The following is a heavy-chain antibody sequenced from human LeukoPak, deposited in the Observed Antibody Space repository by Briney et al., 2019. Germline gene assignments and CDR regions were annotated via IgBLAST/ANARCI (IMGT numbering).Heavy chain of an antibody. CDR3: ARDSGELLWFGESPYGMDV. J-gene: IGHJ6*02. CDR2: IYYSGST. D-gene: IGHD3-10*01. Sequence: SETLSLTCTVSGGSISSGGYYWSWIRQHPGKGLEWIGYIYYSGSTCYNPSLKSRVTISVDTSKNQFSLKLSSVTAADTAVYYCARDSGELLWFGESPYGMDVWGQGTTVTVSS. CDR1: GGSISSGGYY. V-gene: IGHV4-31*03.